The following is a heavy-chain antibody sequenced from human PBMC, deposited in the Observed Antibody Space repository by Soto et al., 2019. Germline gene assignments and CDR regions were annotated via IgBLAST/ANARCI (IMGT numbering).Heavy chain of an antibody. CDR2: IYPGDSDT. CDR3: ARTRSFTLGFYYDGMDV. CDR1: GYSFASYW. Sequence: GESRKISCQGSGYSFASYWSGWVRQMPGKDLEWMGIIYPGDSDTRYSPSFQGQVTISADKSLRTAYLQWTSLKASDTALYYCARTRSFTLGFYYDGMDVWGQGTTVAVSS. V-gene: IGHV5-51*01. J-gene: IGHJ6*02. D-gene: IGHD6-6*01.